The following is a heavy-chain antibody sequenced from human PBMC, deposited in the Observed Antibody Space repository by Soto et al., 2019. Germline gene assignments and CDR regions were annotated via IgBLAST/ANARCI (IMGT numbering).Heavy chain of an antibody. CDR2: IIPLSGTI. J-gene: IGHJ6*02. D-gene: IGHD3-10*01. V-gene: IGHV1-69*01. CDR1: GGPFNSHT. CDR3: ARDQFYGSASSNYIYYYYYGMDV. Sequence: QVQVVQSGADVKQPGSSVRVSCKASGGPFNSHTISWVRQAPGQGLEWMGGIIPLSGTINYAQNFQDRVTITADDSTSTAYMELSSLRSEDTAVYYCARDQFYGSASSNYIYYYYYGMDVWGQGTTVTVSS.